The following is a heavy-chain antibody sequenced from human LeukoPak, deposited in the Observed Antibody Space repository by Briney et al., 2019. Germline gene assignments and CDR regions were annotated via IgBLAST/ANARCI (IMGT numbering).Heavy chain of an antibody. CDR2: IYSSGST. Sequence: SETLSLTCSVSGGSISNYFWTWIRQPPGKGLEWIGYIYSSGSTYYNPSLKSRVTISVDTSKNRFSLKLSTVTAADTAVYYCARDARPYYYDSSGYYDYWGQGTLVTVSS. J-gene: IGHJ4*02. CDR1: GGSISNYF. D-gene: IGHD3-22*01. V-gene: IGHV4-4*08. CDR3: ARDARPYYYDSSGYYDY.